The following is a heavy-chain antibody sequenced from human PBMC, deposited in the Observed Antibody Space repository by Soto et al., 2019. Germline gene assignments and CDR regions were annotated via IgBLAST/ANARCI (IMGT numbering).Heavy chain of an antibody. CDR3: ALRKTGSDFDY. CDR1: GFTFSNYA. CDR2: IGASGAGT. D-gene: IGHD1-26*01. J-gene: IGHJ4*02. Sequence: VGSLRLSCAASGFTFSNYAMSWVRQAPGKGLEWVSAIGASGAGTYYAEYVKGRFTISRDNSKNTLYLQMNSLRAEDTAVYYCALRKTGSDFDYWGQGTLVTVSS. V-gene: IGHV3-23*01.